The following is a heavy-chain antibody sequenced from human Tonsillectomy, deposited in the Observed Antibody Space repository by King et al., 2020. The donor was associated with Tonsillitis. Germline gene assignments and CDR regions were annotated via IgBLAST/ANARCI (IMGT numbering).Heavy chain of an antibody. J-gene: IGHJ4*02. V-gene: IGHV3-30*18. CDR2: MSFDGSNK. CDR3: AKDLYYYDGSGYLDY. CDR1: GFTFSSYD. Sequence: VQLVESGGGVVQPGRSLRLSCAASGFTFSSYDMHWVRQAPGKGLEWVAVMSFDGSNKYYADSVKGRFTISRDNSKNTLYLQMNSLRAEDTAVYYCAKDLYYYDGSGYLDYWGQGTLVTVSS. D-gene: IGHD3-22*01.